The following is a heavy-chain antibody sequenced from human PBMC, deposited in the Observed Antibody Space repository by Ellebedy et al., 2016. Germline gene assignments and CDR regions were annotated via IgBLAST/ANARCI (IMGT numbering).Heavy chain of an antibody. CDR2: ISGSGGNT. CDR3: ARAPVAAANYYYYGMDV. D-gene: IGHD2-2*01. V-gene: IGHV3-23*01. J-gene: IGHJ6*02. Sequence: GGSLRLSXAASGFTFSSHAMNWVRQVPGTGLEWVSTISGSGGNTYYAGSVKGRFTISRDNSKNTLYLQMNSLRAEDTAVYYCARAPVAAANYYYYGMDVWGQGTTVTVSS. CDR1: GFTFSSHA.